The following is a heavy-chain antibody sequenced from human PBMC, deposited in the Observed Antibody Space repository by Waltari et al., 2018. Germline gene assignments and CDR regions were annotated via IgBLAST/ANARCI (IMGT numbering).Heavy chain of an antibody. CDR3: ARHAPGYSSSWDNWFDP. CDR2: IYYSGSA. V-gene: IGHV4-39*01. D-gene: IGHD6-13*01. Sequence: QLQLQESGPGLVKPSETLSLTCTVSGGSISSSSYYWGWIRQPPGKGLEWIGSIYYSGSAYYTPSLKSRVTISVYTSKNQFSLKLSSVTAADTAVYYWARHAPGYSSSWDNWFDPWGQGTLVTVSS. CDR1: GGSISSSSYY. J-gene: IGHJ5*02.